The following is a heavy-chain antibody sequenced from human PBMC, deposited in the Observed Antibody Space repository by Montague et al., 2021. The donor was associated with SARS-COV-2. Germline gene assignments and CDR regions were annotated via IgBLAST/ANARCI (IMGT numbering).Heavy chain of an antibody. Sequence: SLRLSCAASGFTFSNYGMRWVRQAPGKGLEWVSLISYTGGNTYYADSVKGRFTISRDNSKNTVFLQMNNLRAEDTALYYCAKATHYYASGTYYNTYYFDHWGQGTMVTVSS. CDR3: AKATHYYASGTYYNTYYFDH. CDR2: ISYTGGNT. D-gene: IGHD3-10*01. CDR1: GFTFSNYG. V-gene: IGHV3-23*01. J-gene: IGHJ4*01.